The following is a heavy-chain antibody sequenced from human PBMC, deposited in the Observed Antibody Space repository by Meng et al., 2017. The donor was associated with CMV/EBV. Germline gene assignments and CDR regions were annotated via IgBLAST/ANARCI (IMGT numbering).Heavy chain of an antibody. Sequence: SLKISCAASGFTFDDYAMHWVRQAPGKGLEWVSGISWNSGSIGYADSVKGRFTISRDNAKNSLYLQMNSLRAEDMALYYCASPGLHTSPSMIARGGQVDYWGQGTLVTVSS. CDR2: ISWNSGSI. CDR3: ASPGLHTSPSMIARGGQVDY. CDR1: GFTFDDYA. J-gene: IGHJ4*02. V-gene: IGHV3-9*03. D-gene: IGHD3-22*01.